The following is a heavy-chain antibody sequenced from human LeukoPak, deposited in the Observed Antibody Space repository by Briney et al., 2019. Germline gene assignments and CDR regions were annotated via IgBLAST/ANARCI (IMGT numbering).Heavy chain of an antibody. J-gene: IGHJ5*02. V-gene: IGHV3-30*02. CDR2: MRYGESDT. D-gene: IGHD3-3*01. CDR1: GFTFSTYG. CDR3: AKDWSNIWSNWFDT. Sequence: PGGSLTLSCAASGFTFSTYGMHWVRNVPGKGLLWVAFMRYGESDTYYTDSVKGRFTVSRNNSKNTLYLQMKSVRLEDSAIYYCAKDWSNIWSNWFDTWGQRTLVTVSS.